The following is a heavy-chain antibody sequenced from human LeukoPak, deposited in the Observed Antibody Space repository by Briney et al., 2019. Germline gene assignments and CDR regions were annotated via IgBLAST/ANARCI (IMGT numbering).Heavy chain of an antibody. Sequence: GGSLRLSCAASGFIFSSYGMHWVRQAPGKGLEWVAVIWYDGSNKYYADSVKGRSTISRDNIKNTLYLQMNSLRAEDTAVYYCARASIDGDELGAFDIWGQGTMVTVSS. J-gene: IGHJ3*02. CDR3: ARASIDGDELGAFDI. CDR2: IWYDGSNK. D-gene: IGHD4-17*01. V-gene: IGHV3-33*01. CDR1: GFIFSSYG.